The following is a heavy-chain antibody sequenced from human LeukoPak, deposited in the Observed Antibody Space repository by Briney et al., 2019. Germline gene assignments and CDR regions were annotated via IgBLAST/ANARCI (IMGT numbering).Heavy chain of an antibody. J-gene: IGHJ3*02. Sequence: SVKVSCKASGGTFSSYAISWVRPAPGQGLEWMGGIIPIFGTANYAQKFQGRVTITTDESTSTAYMELSSLRSEDTAVYYCARDLWELDAFDIWGQGTMVTVSS. D-gene: IGHD1-26*01. V-gene: IGHV1-69*05. CDR3: ARDLWELDAFDI. CDR1: GGTFSSYA. CDR2: IIPIFGTA.